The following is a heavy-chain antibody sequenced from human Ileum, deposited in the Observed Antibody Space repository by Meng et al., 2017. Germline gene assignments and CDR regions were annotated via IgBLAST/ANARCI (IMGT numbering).Heavy chain of an antibody. J-gene: IGHJ4*02. D-gene: IGHD6-13*01. CDR1: GFTFSNYP. V-gene: IGHV3-23*01. CDR3: AKGQTNSWYYVDY. Sequence: GESLKISCAASGFTFSNYPMCWVRQAPGKGLEWVSVISDSGGRTYYTDSVKGRFAISRDNSKNTLYLQMNSLRAEDTAVYDWAKGQTNSWYYVDYWGQGTLVTCAS. CDR2: ISDSGGRT.